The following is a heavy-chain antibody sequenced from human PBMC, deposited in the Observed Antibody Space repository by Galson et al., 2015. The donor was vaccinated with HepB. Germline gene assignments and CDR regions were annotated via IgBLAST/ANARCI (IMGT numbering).Heavy chain of an antibody. V-gene: IGHV3-7*01. CDR3: SRSLNY. CDR1: GFSFSTDW. Sequence: SLRLSCAASGFSFSTDWMDWVRQAPGKGLEWVANINQDGSEKYFVDSVKGRFTISRDNAKNSLLLQMNSLRADDTAVYYCSRSLNYWGQGTLVTVSS. J-gene: IGHJ4*02. CDR2: INQDGSEK.